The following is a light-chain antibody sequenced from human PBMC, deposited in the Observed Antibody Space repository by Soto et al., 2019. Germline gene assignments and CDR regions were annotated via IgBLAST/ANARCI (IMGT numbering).Light chain of an antibody. V-gene: IGKV3-15*01. CDR1: QSVSSY. CDR2: DAA. CDR3: QQYDDWPET. J-gene: IGKJ1*01. Sequence: EKVMTQSPATLSVSPGERATLSCRASQSVSSYLAWYQKKPGQAPRLLIYDAAARATGVPARFSGSGSGTEFPLTISSLQSEDLAVYYCQQYDDWPETFGQGTKVEIK.